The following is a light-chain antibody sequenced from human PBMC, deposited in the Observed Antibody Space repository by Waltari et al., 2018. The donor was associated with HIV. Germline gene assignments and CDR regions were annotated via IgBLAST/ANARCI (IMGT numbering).Light chain of an antibody. V-gene: IGLV3-9*01. CDR1: HIGSKN. CDR3: QVWDSSTAI. J-gene: IGLJ2*01. Sequence: SYELTQPLSVSVALGQTSRITCGGNHIGSKNVHWYQRKPGQAPVLVIYRDNNRPSGIPERFSGSNSGNTATLTISRAQAGDEGDYYCQVWDSSTAIFGGGTKLAVL. CDR2: RDN.